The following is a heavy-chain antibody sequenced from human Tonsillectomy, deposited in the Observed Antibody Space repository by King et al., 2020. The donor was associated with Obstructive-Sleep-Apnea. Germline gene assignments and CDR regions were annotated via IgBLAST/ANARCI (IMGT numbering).Heavy chain of an antibody. V-gene: IGHV4-59*01. J-gene: IGHJ6*02. D-gene: IGHD3-10*01. Sequence: PLQESGPGLVKPSETLSLTCTVSGGSISSYYWSWLRQPPGKGLEWIGYIYYNGSTNYNPSLKSRVTISVDTSKNQFSLKLSSVTAADTAVYYCAGTAVWFGANYGMDVWGQGTTVTVSS. CDR2: IYYNGST. CDR1: GGSISSYY. CDR3: AGTAVWFGANYGMDV.